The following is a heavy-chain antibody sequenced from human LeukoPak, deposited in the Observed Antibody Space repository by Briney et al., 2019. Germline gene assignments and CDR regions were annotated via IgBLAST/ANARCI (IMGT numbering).Heavy chain of an antibody. V-gene: IGHV4-4*07. D-gene: IGHD3-9*01. Sequence: PSETLSLTCTVSGGSISSYYWSWIRQPAGKGLEWIGRIYTSGSTNYNPSLKSRVTMSVDTSKNQFSLKLNSVTAADTAVYYCARDYDVLIAYPPTQLFDPWGQGTLVTVSS. CDR1: GGSISSYY. CDR2: IYTSGST. J-gene: IGHJ5*02. CDR3: ARDYDVLIAYPPTQLFDP.